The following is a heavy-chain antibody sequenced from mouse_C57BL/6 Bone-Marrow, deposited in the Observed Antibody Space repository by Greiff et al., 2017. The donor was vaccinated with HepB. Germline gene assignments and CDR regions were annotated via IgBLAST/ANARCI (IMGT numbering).Heavy chain of an antibody. CDR3: TDYFDY. Sequence: VKVEESGGGLVQPGGSMKLSCVASGFTFSNYWMNWVRQSPEKGLEWVAQIRLKSDNYATHYAESVKGRFTISRDDSKSSVYLQMNNLRAEDTGIYYCTDYFDYWGQGTTLTVSS. V-gene: IGHV6-3*01. CDR2: IRLKSDNYAT. J-gene: IGHJ2*01. CDR1: GFTFSNYW.